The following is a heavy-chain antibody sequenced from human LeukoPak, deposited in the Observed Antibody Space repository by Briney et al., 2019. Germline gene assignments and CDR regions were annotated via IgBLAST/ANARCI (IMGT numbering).Heavy chain of an antibody. CDR3: AGRPTGYSSGYIH. CDR1: GFTFSSYS. Sequence: GGSLRLSCAASGFTFSSYSMNWVRQAPGKGLEWVSSISSSTNYIYYADSVRGRFTISRDNSENIVYLQMNNLRVEDTAVYYCAGRPTGYSSGYIHWGQGTLVTVSS. CDR2: ISSSTNYI. J-gene: IGHJ4*02. D-gene: IGHD5-18*01. V-gene: IGHV3-21*04.